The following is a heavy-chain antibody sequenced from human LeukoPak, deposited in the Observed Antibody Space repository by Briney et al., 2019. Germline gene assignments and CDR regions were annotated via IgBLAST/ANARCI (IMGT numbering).Heavy chain of an antibody. V-gene: IGHV4-34*01. D-gene: IGHD6-13*01. Sequence: PSETLSLTCAVYGGSFSGYYWSWIRQPPGKGLEWIGEINHSGSTNYDPSLKSRVTISVDTSKNQFSLKLSSVTAADTAVYYCARVSGYSSSWYWFDPWGQGTLVAVSS. CDR3: ARVSGYSSSWYWFDP. CDR1: GGSFSGYY. CDR2: INHSGST. J-gene: IGHJ5*02.